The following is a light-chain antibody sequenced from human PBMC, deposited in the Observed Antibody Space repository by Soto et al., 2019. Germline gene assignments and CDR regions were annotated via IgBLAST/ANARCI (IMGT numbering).Light chain of an antibody. CDR1: QSVANNY. CDR2: AAS. V-gene: IGKV3-20*01. J-gene: IGKJ3*01. Sequence: EVVLTQSPGTLSLSPGERATLSCRASQSVANNYLAWYQQRPGQAPRLLIYAASSRAAGIPDRFSGSGSGTDYNLTISRLEPETFRFFFCHHYGRSPIFTFGPGTTVDMK. CDR3: HHYGRSPIFT.